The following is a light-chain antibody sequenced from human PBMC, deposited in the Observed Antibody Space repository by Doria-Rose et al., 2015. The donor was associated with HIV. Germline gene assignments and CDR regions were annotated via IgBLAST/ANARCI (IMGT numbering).Light chain of an antibody. CDR2: GAS. CDR1: QSVSSN. CDR3: QQSYNWPPLT. V-gene: IGKV3-15*01. Sequence: EIGMTQSPATLSVSPGERVTLSCRASQSVSSNLAWYQQKPGQAPRLLICGASTRATGIPARFSASGSGTEFTLTISSLQSEDFAVYYCQQSYNWPPLTFGGGTNIEIK. J-gene: IGKJ4*01.